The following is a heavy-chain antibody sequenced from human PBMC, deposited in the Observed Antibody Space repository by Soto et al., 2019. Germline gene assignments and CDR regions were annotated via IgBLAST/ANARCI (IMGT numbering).Heavy chain of an antibody. V-gene: IGHV1-69*13. J-gene: IGHJ4*02. Sequence: SVKVSCKASGGTFSSYAISWVRQAPGQGLEWMGGIIPIFGTANYAQKFQGRVTITADESTSTAYMELSSLRSEDTAVYYCARRAETNGWNGFGADKYYFDFWGQGTLVTVSS. CDR2: IIPIFGTA. D-gene: IGHD1-1*01. CDR1: GGTFSSYA. CDR3: ARRAETNGWNGFGADKYYFDF.